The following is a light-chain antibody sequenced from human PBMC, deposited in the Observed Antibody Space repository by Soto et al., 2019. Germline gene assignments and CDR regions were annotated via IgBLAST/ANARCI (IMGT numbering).Light chain of an antibody. Sequence: EIVLTQSPGTLSLSPGERATLSCRASQSVSSSYLAWYQQKPGQAPRLLIYGASSRATGIPDRFSGSGSGTDFPLTNSRLEAEGFAVYYCQQYGSSPAFGGGTKVEIK. V-gene: IGKV3-20*01. CDR2: GAS. CDR1: QSVSSSY. CDR3: QQYGSSPA. J-gene: IGKJ4*01.